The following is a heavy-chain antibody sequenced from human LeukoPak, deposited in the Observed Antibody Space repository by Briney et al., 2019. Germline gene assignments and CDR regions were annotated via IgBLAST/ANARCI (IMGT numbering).Heavy chain of an antibody. D-gene: IGHD3-22*01. CDR2: MNPNSGNT. V-gene: IGHV1-8*03. J-gene: IGHJ4*02. Sequence: ASVKVSCKASGYTFTNYGINWVRQATGQGLEWMGWMNPNSGNTGYAQKFQGRVTITRNTSISTAYMELSSLRSEDTAVYYCARGGSTYYYDSSGYYREDYWGQGTLVTVSS. CDR3: ARGGSTYYYDSSGYYREDY. CDR1: GYTFTNYG.